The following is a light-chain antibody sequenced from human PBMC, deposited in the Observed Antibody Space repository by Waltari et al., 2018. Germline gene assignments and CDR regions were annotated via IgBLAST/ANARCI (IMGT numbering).Light chain of an antibody. CDR3: LSADSSGPYLYV. V-gene: IGLV3-25*03. Sequence: SYELTQPPSVSVYPGQTARITCSGDAFPRQFAYWSQQKPGQAPVLVIYKDTERPSGIPERFSGSSSGTTVTLTISGVQAEDEADYYCLSADSSGPYLYVFGTGTTVTVL. CDR1: AFPRQF. J-gene: IGLJ1*01. CDR2: KDT.